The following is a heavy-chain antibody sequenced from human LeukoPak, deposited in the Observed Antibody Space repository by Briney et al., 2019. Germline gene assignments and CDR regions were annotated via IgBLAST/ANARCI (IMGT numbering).Heavy chain of an antibody. J-gene: IGHJ4*02. Sequence: GGTLRLSCAASGFTFSSYGMTWVRQAPGKGLEWVPGISGSGGSTYYADSVKGRFTISRDNSKNTLYLQMNSLRAEDTAVYYCAKDFSGWYGSVGYFDYWGQGTLVTVSS. CDR2: ISGSGGST. CDR3: AKDFSGWYGSVGYFDY. CDR1: GFTFSSYG. D-gene: IGHD6-19*01. V-gene: IGHV3-23*01.